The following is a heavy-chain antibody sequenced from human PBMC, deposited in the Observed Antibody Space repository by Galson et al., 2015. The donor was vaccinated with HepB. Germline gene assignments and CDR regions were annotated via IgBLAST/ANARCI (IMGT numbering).Heavy chain of an antibody. CDR3: ASSDPYYYDSSGYSLYAFDI. J-gene: IGHJ3*02. V-gene: IGHV5-51*03. CDR2: IYPGDSDT. Sequence: QSGAEVKKPGESLKISCKGSGYSFTSYWIGWVRQMPGKGLEWMGIIYPGDSDTRYSPSFQGQVTISADKSISTAYLQWSSLKASDTAMYYCASSDPYYYDSSGYSLYAFDIWGQGTMVTVSS. CDR1: GYSFTSYW. D-gene: IGHD3-22*01.